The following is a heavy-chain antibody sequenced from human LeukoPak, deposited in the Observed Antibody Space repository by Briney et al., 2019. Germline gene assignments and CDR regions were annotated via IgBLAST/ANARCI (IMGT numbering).Heavy chain of an antibody. CDR2: VHLDGRT. J-gene: IGHJ4*02. D-gene: IGHD3-3*01. CDR1: GGSVTSTNW. CDR3: AREGGFYRPLDY. Sequence: SETLSLTCAVSGGSVTSTNWWPWVRQPPGKGLEWIGEVHLDGRTNYNPSLTGRLTMSVDLYENHISLKLTSVTAADTAVYYCAREGGFYRPLDYSGQGTLVTVSS. V-gene: IGHV4-4*02.